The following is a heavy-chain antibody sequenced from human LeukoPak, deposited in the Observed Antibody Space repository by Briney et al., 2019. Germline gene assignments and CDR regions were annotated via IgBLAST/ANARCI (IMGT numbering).Heavy chain of an antibody. Sequence: GESLKISCKGSGYTFTSYYMHWVRQAPGQGLEWMGIINPSGGSTSYAQKFQGRVTMTRDMSTSTAYMELRSLRSDDTAVYYCARASVTTVTTGVHWGQGTLVTVSP. CDR3: ARASVTTVTTGVH. D-gene: IGHD4-17*01. CDR2: INPSGGST. J-gene: IGHJ4*02. CDR1: GYTFTSYY. V-gene: IGHV1-46*01.